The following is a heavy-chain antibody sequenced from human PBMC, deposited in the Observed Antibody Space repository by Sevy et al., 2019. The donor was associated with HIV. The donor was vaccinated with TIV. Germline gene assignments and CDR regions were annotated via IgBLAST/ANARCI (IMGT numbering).Heavy chain of an antibody. J-gene: IGHJ4*02. V-gene: IGHV3-7*01. CDR2: MNQDGTER. D-gene: IGHD3-16*01. Sequence: GGSLRLSCAASGFSFSTYWMTWVRQAPGKGLEWVARMNQDGTERDYVDSVKGRFTISRDNTKTSLFLQMNSLSAEDTGVYYCVREGLGGFSYSLDCWGQGTLVTVSS. CDR3: VREGLGGFSYSLDC. CDR1: GFSFSTYW.